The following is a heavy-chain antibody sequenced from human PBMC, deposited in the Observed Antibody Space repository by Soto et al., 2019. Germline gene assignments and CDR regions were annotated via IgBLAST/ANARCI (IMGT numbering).Heavy chain of an antibody. CDR2: IIPIFGTA. Sequence: SVKVSCKASGGTFSSYAISWVRQAPGQGLEWMGGIIPIFGTANYAQKFQGRVTITADKSASTAYMELSSLRSEDTAVYYCARVKGLAAAGTYYYGMDVWGQGTTVTVYS. D-gene: IGHD6-13*01. J-gene: IGHJ6*02. CDR1: GGTFSSYA. CDR3: ARVKGLAAAGTYYYGMDV. V-gene: IGHV1-69*06.